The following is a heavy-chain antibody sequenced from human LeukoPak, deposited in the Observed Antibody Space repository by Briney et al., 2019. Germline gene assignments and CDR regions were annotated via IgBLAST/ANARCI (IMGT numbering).Heavy chain of an antibody. CDR3: ARELGYCTNGVCTGGY. CDR1: GYTFTSYA. Sequence: DSVKVSCKASGYTFTSYAISWVRQAPGQGLEWMGWINTNTGNPTYAQGFTGRFVFSLDTSVSTAYLQISSLKAEDTAVYYCARELGYCTNGVCTGGYWGQGTLVTVSS. J-gene: IGHJ4*02. CDR2: INTNTGNP. D-gene: IGHD2-8*01. V-gene: IGHV7-4-1*02.